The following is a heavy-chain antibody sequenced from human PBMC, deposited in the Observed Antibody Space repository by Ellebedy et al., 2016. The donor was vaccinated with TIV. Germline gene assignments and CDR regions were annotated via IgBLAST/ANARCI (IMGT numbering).Heavy chain of an antibody. V-gene: IGHV3-30-3*01. D-gene: IGHD5-24*01. J-gene: IGHJ4*02. CDR1: GFTFSSYA. CDR2: ISYDGSNK. CDR3: ARDVAPSDGYNSAGGY. Sequence: PGGSLRLSCAASGFTFSSYAMHWVRQAPGKGLEWVAVISYDGSNKYYADSVKGRFTISRDNSKNTLYLQMNSLRAEDTAVYYCARDVAPSDGYNSAGGYWGQGTLVTVSS.